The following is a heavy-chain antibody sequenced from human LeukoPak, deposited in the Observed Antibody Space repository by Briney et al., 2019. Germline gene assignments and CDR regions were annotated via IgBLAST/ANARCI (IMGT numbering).Heavy chain of an antibody. V-gene: IGHV1-2*02. CDR1: GYTFTGYY. D-gene: IGHD6-19*01. Sequence: ASVKVSCKASGYTFTGYYMHWVRLAPGQGLEWLGWINPNSGGTKFAQKFQGRVTMTRDTSISTAYMELSRLRSDDTAVYYCARIYALGSSGWNYFDYWGQGTLVTVSS. J-gene: IGHJ4*02. CDR3: ARIYALGSSGWNYFDY. CDR2: INPNSGGT.